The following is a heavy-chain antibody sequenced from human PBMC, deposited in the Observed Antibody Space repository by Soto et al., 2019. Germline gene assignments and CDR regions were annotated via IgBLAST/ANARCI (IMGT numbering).Heavy chain of an antibody. Sequence: ASVKVSCKASGDTFTANYIHWVRQAPGQGFEWMGWINPKSGGTKYPQKFQGRVTMTRDTSLSTVYMTLTRLTSDDTAVYYCARAGGGLVDYYYYGMDVWGQGTTVTVSS. D-gene: IGHD3-16*01. V-gene: IGHV1-2*02. J-gene: IGHJ6*02. CDR1: GDTFTANY. CDR2: INPKSGGT. CDR3: ARAGGGLVDYYYYGMDV.